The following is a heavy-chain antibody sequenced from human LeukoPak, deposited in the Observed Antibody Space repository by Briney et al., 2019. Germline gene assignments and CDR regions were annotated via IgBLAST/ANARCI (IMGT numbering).Heavy chain of an antibody. CDR1: GDSISGTNW. CDR3: SRESGAFCPFGY. J-gene: IGHJ4*02. V-gene: IGHV4/OR15-8*02. CDR2: ISLAGQP. D-gene: IGHD1-26*01. Sequence: ASETLSLTCGVSGDSISGTNWWSWVRQPPGQGLEWIGEISLAGQPNYNPSLNGRVTMSLDKSSNQLSLHLTSVTAADTATYFCSRESGAFCPFGYWGQGTLVIVSS.